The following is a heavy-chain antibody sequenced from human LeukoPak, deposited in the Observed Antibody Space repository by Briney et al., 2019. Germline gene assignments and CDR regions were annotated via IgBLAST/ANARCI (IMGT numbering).Heavy chain of an antibody. V-gene: IGHV1-18*01. D-gene: IGHD7-27*01. J-gene: IGHJ4*02. CDR2: ISGYNGNT. CDR1: GYTFTTYN. Sequence: ASVKVSCKASGYTFTTYNINWVRQAPGQGLEWMGWISGYNGNTNYAQKLQGRVTMTTDTSTSTAYMELRSLRSDDTAVYYCAREGINWGYFGYWGQGTLVTVSS. CDR3: AREGINWGYFGY.